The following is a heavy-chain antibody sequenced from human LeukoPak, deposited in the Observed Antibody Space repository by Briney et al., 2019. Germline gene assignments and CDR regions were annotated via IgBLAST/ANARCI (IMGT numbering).Heavy chain of an antibody. CDR3: AKVSYDILTGYSAAYYFDY. V-gene: IGHV3-74*01. CDR1: GFTFSTYW. J-gene: IGHJ4*02. D-gene: IGHD3-9*01. Sequence: QPGGSLRLSCAASGFTFSTYWMHWVRQAPGKGLVWVSRINSDGSSTSYADSVKGRFTISRDNAKSTLYLQMNSLRAEDTAVYYCAKVSYDILTGYSAAYYFDYWGQGTLVTVSS. CDR2: INSDGSST.